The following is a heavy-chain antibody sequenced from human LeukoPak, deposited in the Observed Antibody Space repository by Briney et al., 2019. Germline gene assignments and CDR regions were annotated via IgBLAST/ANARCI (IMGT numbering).Heavy chain of an antibody. D-gene: IGHD3-22*01. CDR1: GGSFSGYY. Sequence: SETLSLTCAVYGGSFSGYYWSWIRQPPGKGLEWIGEINHSGSTNYNPSLKGRVTISVDTSKNQFSLKLSSVTAADTAVYYCARESGGYYDSSGYYVAEYFQHWGQGTLVTVSS. J-gene: IGHJ1*01. CDR2: INHSGST. V-gene: IGHV4-34*01. CDR3: ARESGGYYDSSGYYVAEYFQH.